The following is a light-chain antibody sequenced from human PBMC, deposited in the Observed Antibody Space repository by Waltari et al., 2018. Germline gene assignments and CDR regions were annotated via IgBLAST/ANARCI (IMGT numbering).Light chain of an antibody. CDR3: LQGTHWPYT. CDR2: RVS. V-gene: IGKV2-30*02. J-gene: IGKJ2*01. CDR1: QSLVHSDGNTH. Sequence: EVVMTQSPLSLAVTLGQPASISCKSSQSLVHSDGNTHLNWFQQRPGQSPRRLFYRVSSREPGVPDRFSGSGSGADFTLKISRGEAEDVGVYYCLQGTHWPYTFGQGT.